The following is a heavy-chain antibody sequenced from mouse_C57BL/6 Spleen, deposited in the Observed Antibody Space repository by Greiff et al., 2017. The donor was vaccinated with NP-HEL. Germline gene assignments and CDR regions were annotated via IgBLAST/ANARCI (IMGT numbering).Heavy chain of an antibody. J-gene: IGHJ3*01. V-gene: IGHV5-9*01. D-gene: IGHD2-4*01. Sequence: EVQLVESGGGLVKPGGSLKLSCAASGFTFSSYTMSWVRQTPEKRLEWVATISGGGGNTYYPDSVKGRFTISRDNAKNTLYLQMSSLRSEDTALYYCARHDYEGAFAYWGQGTLVTVSA. CDR3: ARHDYEGAFAY. CDR2: ISGGGGNT. CDR1: GFTFSSYT.